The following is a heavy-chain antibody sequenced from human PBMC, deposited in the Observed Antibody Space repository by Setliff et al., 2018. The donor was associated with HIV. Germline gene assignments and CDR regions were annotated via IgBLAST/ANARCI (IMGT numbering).Heavy chain of an antibody. V-gene: IGHV1-69*10. Sequence: ASVKVSCKTSGGTFSSYAISWVRQAPGQGLEWMGGVISILGIANYAQKFQGRVTMTRDTSTTTIFMELSSLRSEDTAVYYCARDGYYNFWSGYGYYYYYMDVWGKGTT. CDR3: ARDGYYNFWSGYGYYYYYMDV. CDR1: GGTFSSYA. CDR2: VISILGIA. J-gene: IGHJ6*03. D-gene: IGHD3-3*01.